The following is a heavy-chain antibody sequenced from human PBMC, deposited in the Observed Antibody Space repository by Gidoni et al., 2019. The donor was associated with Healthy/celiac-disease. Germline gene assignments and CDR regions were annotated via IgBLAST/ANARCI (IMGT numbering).Heavy chain of an antibody. CDR2: ISYDGSNK. CDR3: ASPAGGGSGCLDY. D-gene: IGHD6-19*01. J-gene: IGHJ4*02. Sequence: QVQLVESGGGVVQPGRSLRPSCAASGFPFSSYAMHWVRQAPGKGLEWVAVISYDGSNKYYADSVKGRFTISRDNSKNTLYLQMNSLRAEDTAVYYCASPAGGGSGCLDYWGQGTLVTVSS. V-gene: IGHV3-30-3*01. CDR1: GFPFSSYA.